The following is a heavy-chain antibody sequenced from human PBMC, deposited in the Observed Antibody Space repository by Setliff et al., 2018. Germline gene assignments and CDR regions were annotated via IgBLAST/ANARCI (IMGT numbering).Heavy chain of an antibody. J-gene: IGHJ6*03. CDR1: GGSFTGTTYY. CDR3: ARTGTTYYYSCMDV. D-gene: IGHD3-22*01. V-gene: IGHV4-61*05. Sequence: ASETLSLTCTVSGGSFTGTTYYWGWIRQSPGKGLEWIGYVSYGGSTKYNPSHESRVTISLDAPKNQFSLKLTSVTAADTAVYYCARTGTTYYYSCMDVWGKGTTVTVSS. CDR2: VSYGGST.